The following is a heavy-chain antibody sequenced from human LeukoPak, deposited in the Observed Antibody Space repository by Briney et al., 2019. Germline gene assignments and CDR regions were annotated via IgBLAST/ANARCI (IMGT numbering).Heavy chain of an antibody. CDR3: ARDSSPYSSSCWFDP. D-gene: IGHD6-13*01. CDR1: GGSISTYY. J-gene: IGHJ5*02. CDR2: VYYSGST. V-gene: IGHV4-59*01. Sequence: SETLSLTCTVSGGSISTYYWSWIRQPPGKGLEWIGYVYYSGSTNYSPSLKSRVTISVGTSKNQFSLRLSSVTAADTAVYYCARDSSPYSSSCWFDPWGQGTLVTVSS.